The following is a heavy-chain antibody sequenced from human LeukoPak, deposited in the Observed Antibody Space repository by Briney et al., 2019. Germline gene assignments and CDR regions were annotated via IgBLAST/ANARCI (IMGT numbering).Heavy chain of an antibody. CDR2: INHSGST. Sequence: SETLSLTCAVYRGSFSGYSWSWIRQPPGKGLEWIGEINHSGSTNYNSSLKSRVTISVDTSKNQFSLKLSSVTAADTAVYYCASLKGDYGNNYYCYGMDVWGQGTTVTVSS. V-gene: IGHV4-34*01. CDR3: ASLKGDYGNNYYCYGMDV. J-gene: IGHJ6*02. CDR1: RGSFSGYS. D-gene: IGHD4-17*01.